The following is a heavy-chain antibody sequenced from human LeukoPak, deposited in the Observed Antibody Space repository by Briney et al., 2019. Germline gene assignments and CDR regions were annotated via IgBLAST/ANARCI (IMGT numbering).Heavy chain of an antibody. Sequence: GGSLRLSCAGSGCTFSNAWMSWVRQAPGKGLEWVGRIKSKTDGGTTDYAAPVKGRFTISRDDSKNTLYLQMNSLKTEDTAVYYCTTTIGYCSSTSCSNWFDPWGQGTLVTVSS. CDR2: IKSKTDGGTT. V-gene: IGHV3-15*01. J-gene: IGHJ5*02. D-gene: IGHD2-2*01. CDR1: GCTFSNAW. CDR3: TTTIGYCSSTSCSNWFDP.